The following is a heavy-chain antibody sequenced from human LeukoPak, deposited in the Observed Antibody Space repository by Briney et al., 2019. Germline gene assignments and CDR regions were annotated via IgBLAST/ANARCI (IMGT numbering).Heavy chain of an antibody. CDR2: MNPNSGNT. CDR3: ARGRGRTSALFDY. V-gene: IGHV1-8*01. D-gene: IGHD3-16*01. J-gene: IGHJ4*02. Sequence: ASVKVSCKASGYTFTSYDINWVRQATGQGLEWMGWMNPNSGNTCYAQKFQGRGTMTRNTSISTAYLELRSLRSEDTAVSYCARGRGRTSALFDYWGQGTLVTVSS. CDR1: GYTFTSYD.